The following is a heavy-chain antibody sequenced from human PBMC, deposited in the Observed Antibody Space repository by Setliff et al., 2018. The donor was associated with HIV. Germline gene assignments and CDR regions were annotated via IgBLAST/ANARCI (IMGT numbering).Heavy chain of an antibody. CDR3: AMYYRGGGGRGF. CDR2: INESG. D-gene: IGHD2-21*01. Sequence: SETLSLTCTVSGDSISSHHWGWIRQPPGKGLEWIGGINESGDYNPSLRSRVTISVDTSKKSFSLRLTSVTAADTAVYFCAMYYRGGGGRGFWGQGAQGTVSS. V-gene: IGHV4-59*11. J-gene: IGHJ4*02. CDR1: GDSISSHH.